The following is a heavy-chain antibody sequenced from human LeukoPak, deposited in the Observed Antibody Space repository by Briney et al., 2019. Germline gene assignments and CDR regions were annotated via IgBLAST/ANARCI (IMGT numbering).Heavy chain of an antibody. J-gene: IGHJ4*02. CDR2: ISGSGGST. CDR3: AKDVFELYDIYDH. D-gene: IGHD3-9*01. CDR1: GFTFSSYS. V-gene: IGHV3-23*01. Sequence: PGGSLRLSCAASGFTFSSYSMNWVRQAPGKGLEWVSAISGSGGSTFNADSVKGRFTISRDNSKNTLYLQMNSLRAEDTAIYYCAKDVFELYDIYDHWGQGTLVTVSS.